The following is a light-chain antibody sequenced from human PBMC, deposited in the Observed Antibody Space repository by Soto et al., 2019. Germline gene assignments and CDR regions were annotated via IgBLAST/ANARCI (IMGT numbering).Light chain of an antibody. CDR1: QSVRRN. J-gene: IGKJ2*01. CDR3: QQYNDWPPYT. V-gene: IGKV3D-15*01. CDR2: DAS. Sequence: ELVMTQSPATLSVSPGERATLSCRASQSVRRNVAWYQQKPGQAPRLLIYDASTRATGIPARFSGSESGTEFTLTISSLQSEDFAVYYCQQYNDWPPYTFGQGTKLEIK.